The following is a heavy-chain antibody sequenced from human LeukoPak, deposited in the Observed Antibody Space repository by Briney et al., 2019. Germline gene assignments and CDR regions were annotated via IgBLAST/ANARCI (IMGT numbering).Heavy chain of an antibody. V-gene: IGHV4-59*02. CDR2: VYYSGST. Sequence: SETLSLTCVVSGGSVSGFYWGWIRQPPGRGLEWIGYVYYSGSTNYNPSFKSRITISVDTSRNQFSLQLSSVTAADTAVYYCARIHRYCSGGACYVLDNWGQGTLVAVSS. CDR3: ARIHRYCSGGACYVLDN. D-gene: IGHD2-15*01. J-gene: IGHJ4*02. CDR1: GGSVSGFY.